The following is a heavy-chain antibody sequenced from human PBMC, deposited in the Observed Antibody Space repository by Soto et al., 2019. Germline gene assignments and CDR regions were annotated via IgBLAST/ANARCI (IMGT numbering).Heavy chain of an antibody. J-gene: IGHJ4*02. D-gene: IGHD3-22*01. CDR3: ARDPGYYDSSGAIDY. V-gene: IGHV1-46*03. CDR2: INPSGGST. CDR1: GYTFTSYY. Sequence: GASVKVSCKASGYTFTSYYMHWVRQAPGQGLEWMGIINPSGGSTSYAQKFQGRVTMTRDTSTSTVYMELSSLRSEDTAVYYCARDPGYYDSSGAIDYWGQGTLVTVSS.